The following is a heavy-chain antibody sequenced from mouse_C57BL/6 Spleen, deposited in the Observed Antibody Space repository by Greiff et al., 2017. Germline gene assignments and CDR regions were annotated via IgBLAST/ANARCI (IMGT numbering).Heavy chain of an antibody. J-gene: IGHJ2*01. V-gene: IGHV14-3*01. CDR3: AKGYGHFDY. CDR2: IDPANGYT. CDR1: CFHLNNPL. D-gene: IGHD2-10*02. Sequence: VQPQPSVAEPVKPGASVKLSCPASCFHLNNPLIHWVKQRPEQGLEWIGRIDPANGYTKHAPKFQGKATITADTSSNTAYLQLSRLTSEDTAIYYCAKGYGHFDYGGQGTTLTVAS.